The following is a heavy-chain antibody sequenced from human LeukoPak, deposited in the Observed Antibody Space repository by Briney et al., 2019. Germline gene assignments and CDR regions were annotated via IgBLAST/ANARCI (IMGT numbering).Heavy chain of an antibody. CDR2: ISGSGGST. J-gene: IGHJ5*02. V-gene: IGHV3-23*01. Sequence: GGSPRLSCAASGFTFSSYAMSWVRQAPGKGLEWVSAISGSGGSTYYADSVKGRFTISRDNSKNTLYLQMNSLRAEDTAVYYCAKDYYDSSGYFWFDPWGQGTLVTVSS. CDR1: GFTFSSYA. CDR3: AKDYYDSSGYFWFDP. D-gene: IGHD3-22*01.